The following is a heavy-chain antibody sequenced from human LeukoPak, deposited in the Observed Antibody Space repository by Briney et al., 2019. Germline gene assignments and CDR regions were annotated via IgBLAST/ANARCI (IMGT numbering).Heavy chain of an antibody. J-gene: IGHJ4*02. CDR3: ARHGTTVAPFDY. D-gene: IGHD1-1*01. CDR2: IYYSGST. V-gene: IGHV4-59*08. CDR1: GGSISSYY. Sequence: SETLSLTCTVSGGSISSYYWSWIRQPPGKGLEWIGYIYYSGSTNYNPSLKSRVTISVDTSKNQFSLKLSSVTAADTAVYYCARHGTTVAPFDYWGQGTLVTVSS.